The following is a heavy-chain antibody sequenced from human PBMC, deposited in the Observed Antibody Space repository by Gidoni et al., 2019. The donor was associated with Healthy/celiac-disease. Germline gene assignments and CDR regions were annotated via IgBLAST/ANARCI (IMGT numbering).Heavy chain of an antibody. CDR1: GGSISSSSYY. J-gene: IGHJ4*02. V-gene: IGHV4-39*01. CDR3: ARLLPVTGFDY. D-gene: IGHD4-17*01. CDR2: IDYSGST. Sequence: QLQLQESGPGLVKPSETLSLTCTVSGGSISSSSYYWGWIRQPPGKGLEWIGSIDYSGSTYYNPSLKSRVTISVDTSKNQFSLKLSSVTAADTAVYYCARLLPVTGFDYWGQGTLVTVSS.